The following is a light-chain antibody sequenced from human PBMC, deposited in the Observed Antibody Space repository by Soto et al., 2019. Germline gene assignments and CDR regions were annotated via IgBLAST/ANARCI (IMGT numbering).Light chain of an antibody. CDR1: QSISSY. V-gene: IGKV1-39*01. Sequence: RMTKSPSSLSASVGDRVTITCRASQSISSYLNWYQQKPGKAPKLLIYAASSLQSGVPSRFSGSGSGTDFTLTISSLQPEDFATYYCQQSYSTPRTFGQGTKVDIK. CDR3: QQSYSTPRT. CDR2: AAS. J-gene: IGKJ1*01.